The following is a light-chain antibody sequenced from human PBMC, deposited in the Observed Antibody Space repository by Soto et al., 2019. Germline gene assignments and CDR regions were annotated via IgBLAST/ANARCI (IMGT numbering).Light chain of an antibody. V-gene: IGLV2-14*01. CDR2: EVN. J-gene: IGLJ1*01. CDR1: SSDVGGYNF. Sequence: QSVLTQPACVSGSPGQSITISCTGTSSDVGGYNFVSWYKQYPGKAPKLMIYEVNRRPSGVSDRFSGSKSGNTASLTISGLQAEDEADYYCCSYRGLESRVFGTGTKVTVL. CDR3: CSYRGLESRV.